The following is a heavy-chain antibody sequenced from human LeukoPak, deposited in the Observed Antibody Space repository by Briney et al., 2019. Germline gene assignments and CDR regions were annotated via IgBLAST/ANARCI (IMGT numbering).Heavy chain of an antibody. Sequence: ASVKVSCKASGYTFTGYYIHWVRQAPGQGLEWMGRINPNSGDTNYAQKFQGRVTVTRDTSISTAYMELSRLRSDDTAVYFCARAGALYDAFDIWGQGTMVTVSS. D-gene: IGHD4/OR15-4a*01. CDR3: ARAGALYDAFDI. J-gene: IGHJ3*02. CDR2: INPNSGDT. V-gene: IGHV1-2*06. CDR1: GYTFTGYY.